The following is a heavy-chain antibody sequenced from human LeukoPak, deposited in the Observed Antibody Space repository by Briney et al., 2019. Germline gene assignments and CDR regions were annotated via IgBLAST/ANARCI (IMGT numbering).Heavy chain of an antibody. J-gene: IGHJ4*01. Sequence: SETLSLTSTGAGHSISSGYYWGWIRPPPGKGLEWIGMIYHRGRTDYKPSLKSRGTISVDTSKNQISLKLSSVAAADTAVYYCAGWFGELLSLFTYWGHGTLVTVSS. D-gene: IGHD3-10*01. CDR3: AGWFGELLSLFTY. CDR1: GHSISSGYY. V-gene: IGHV4-38-2*02. CDR2: IYHRGRT.